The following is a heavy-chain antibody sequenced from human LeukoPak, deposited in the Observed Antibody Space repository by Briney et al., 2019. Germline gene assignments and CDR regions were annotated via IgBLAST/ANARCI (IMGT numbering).Heavy chain of an antibody. V-gene: IGHV1-69*13. J-gene: IGHJ1*01. D-gene: IGHD3-10*01. Sequence: SVKVSCKASGGTLSSYAISWVRQAPGQGLEWMGGIIPIFGTANYAQKFQGRVTITADESTSTAYMELSSLRSEDTAVYYCASPMVRGVIFEYFQHWGQGTLVTVSS. CDR3: ASPMVRGVIFEYFQH. CDR2: IIPIFGTA. CDR1: GGTLSSYA.